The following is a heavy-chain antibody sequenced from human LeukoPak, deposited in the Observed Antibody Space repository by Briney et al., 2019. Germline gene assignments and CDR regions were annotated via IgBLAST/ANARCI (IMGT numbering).Heavy chain of an antibody. CDR3: ASYSSGQTEDY. Sequence: PSETLSLTCTVSGGSISSYYWSWIRQPPGKGLEWIGYIYYSGSTNYNPSLKSRVTISVDTSKNQFSLKLSSVTAADTAVYYCASYSSGQTEDYWGQGTLVTVSS. CDR2: IYYSGST. D-gene: IGHD6-19*01. V-gene: IGHV4-59*12. CDR1: GGSISSYY. J-gene: IGHJ4*02.